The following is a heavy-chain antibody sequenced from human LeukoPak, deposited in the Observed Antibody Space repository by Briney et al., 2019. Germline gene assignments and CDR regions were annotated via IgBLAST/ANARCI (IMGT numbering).Heavy chain of an antibody. CDR2: IKQDGSEK. Sequence: GGSLRLSCAASGFTFSRYWMSWVRQAPGKGLEWVANIKQDGSEKYYVDSARGRFTISRDNAKNSLHLQMNSLRAEDTAVYYCARDYGDYWGQGTLVTVSS. V-gene: IGHV3-7*01. CDR3: ARDYGDY. CDR1: GFTFSRYW. D-gene: IGHD4-17*01. J-gene: IGHJ4*02.